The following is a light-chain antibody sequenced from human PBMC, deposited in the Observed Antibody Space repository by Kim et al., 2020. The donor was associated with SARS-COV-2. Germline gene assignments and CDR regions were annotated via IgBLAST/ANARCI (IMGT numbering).Light chain of an antibody. CDR2: KAS. J-gene: IGKJ1*01. CDR1: QSISGW. V-gene: IGKV1-5*03. Sequence: DIQMTQSPSTLSASVGDRVTITCRASQSISGWLAWYQQKPGKAPKLLIYKASSLESGVPSRFSGSGSGTELTLTVSSLQPDDFATYYGQQYNSYPLTFGQETRLDIK. CDR3: QQYNSYPLT.